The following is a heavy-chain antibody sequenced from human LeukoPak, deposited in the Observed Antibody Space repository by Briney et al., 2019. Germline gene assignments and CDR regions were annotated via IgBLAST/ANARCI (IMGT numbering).Heavy chain of an antibody. J-gene: IGHJ4*02. CDR1: GYSINSGYC. D-gene: IGHD3-3*01. CDR3: ARQLVLGVKTFDS. V-gene: IGHV4-38-2*01. Sequence: PSETLSLTCAVSGYSINSGYCWGWIRQSPGKGLEWIGSIFNSGSTYFNPSLNSRVTISLDTSKNHFSLELKSVTAADTALYFCARQLVLGVKTFDSWGQGTLVAVSS. CDR2: IFNSGST.